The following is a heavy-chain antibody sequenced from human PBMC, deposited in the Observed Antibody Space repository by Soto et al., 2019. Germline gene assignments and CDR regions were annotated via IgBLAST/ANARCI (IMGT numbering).Heavy chain of an antibody. CDR1: GFAFGSHG. J-gene: IGHJ6*02. V-gene: IGHV3-30*03. Sequence: QVQLVESGGGVVQPGRSLKLSCIGSGFAFGSHGMHWVRQVSGKGLEWVAVISHDGQNQYYRDSVKGRFTISRDNSNNSLYLEVNSLRVEDTAVYHCARERADIVVAPVATSGMDVWGQGTAVTVSS. CDR2: ISHDGQNQ. D-gene: IGHD2-21*01. CDR3: ARERADIVVAPVATSGMDV.